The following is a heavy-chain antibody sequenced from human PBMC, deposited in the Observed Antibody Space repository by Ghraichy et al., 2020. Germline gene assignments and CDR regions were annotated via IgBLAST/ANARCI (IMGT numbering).Heavy chain of an antibody. CDR3: VRDLYGDIDY. D-gene: IGHD4-17*01. J-gene: IGHJ4*02. CDR1: GFIFSSYG. Sequence: GESLNISCAASGFIFSSYGMHWVRQAPGKGLEWVAFIWYDGSNKYYADSVKGRFTISRDNSKNTLYLQMNSLRAEDTAVFYCVRDLYGDIDYWGQGTLVTVSS. CDR2: IWYDGSNK. V-gene: IGHV3-33*01.